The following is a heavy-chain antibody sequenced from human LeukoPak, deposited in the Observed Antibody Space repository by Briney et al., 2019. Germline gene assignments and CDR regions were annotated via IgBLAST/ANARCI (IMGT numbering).Heavy chain of an antibody. J-gene: IGHJ6*03. D-gene: IGHD1-20*01. V-gene: IGHV1-2*06. CDR2: INPNSGGT. CDR1: GYTFIDYC. Sequence: ASVKVSCXASGYTFIDYCIHWVRQAPGQGLEWMGRINPNSGGTNYAQKFQGRVTMTSDTSISTAYMELSRLRSDDTAVYYCASEYNWNDPAYYYYMDVWGKGTTVTVSS. CDR3: ASEYNWNDPAYYYYMDV.